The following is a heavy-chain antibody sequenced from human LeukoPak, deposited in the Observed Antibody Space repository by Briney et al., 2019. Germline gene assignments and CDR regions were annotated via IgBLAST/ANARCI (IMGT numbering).Heavy chain of an antibody. Sequence: GGSLRLSCAASGFTFSSYGMHWVRQAPGKGLEWVAVISYGGSNKYYADSVKGRFTISRDNSKNTLYLQMNSLSAEDTAVYYCSKGQWLVEQTFDYWGQGTLVTVSS. CDR1: GFTFSSYG. V-gene: IGHV3-30*18. CDR3: SKGQWLVEQTFDY. J-gene: IGHJ4*02. D-gene: IGHD6-19*01. CDR2: ISYGGSNK.